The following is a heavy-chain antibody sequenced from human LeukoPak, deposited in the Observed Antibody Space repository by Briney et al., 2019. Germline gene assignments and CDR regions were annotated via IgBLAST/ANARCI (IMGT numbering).Heavy chain of an antibody. CDR1: GFTFSSYG. D-gene: IGHD6-19*01. J-gene: IGHJ6*02. V-gene: IGHV3-30*19. CDR2: VSYDGSNK. CDR3: ARGVGGWFPPDDYGMDV. Sequence: GGSLRLSCAASGFTFSSYGMHWVRQAPGKGLEWVGVVSYDGSNKYYADSVKGRFTISRDNSNNTLYLQMNSLRPEDTAVYYCARGVGGWFPPDDYGMDVWGQGTTVTVSS.